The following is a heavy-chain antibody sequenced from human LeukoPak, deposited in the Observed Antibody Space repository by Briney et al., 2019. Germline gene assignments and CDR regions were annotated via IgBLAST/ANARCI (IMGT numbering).Heavy chain of an antibody. CDR1: VGSFSGYY. CDR3: ARGYYGSGSHCCHMDV. J-gene: IGHJ6*03. V-gene: IGHV4-34*01. CDR2: IIHSGST. D-gene: IGHD3-10*01. Sequence: KPSETLSLTCAVYVGSFSGYYWSWIRQPPGKGLEWIGEIIHSGSTNYNSSLKSRVTISVDTSKNQFSLKLSSVTAADTAVYYCARGYYGSGSHCCHMDVWGKGTTITVS.